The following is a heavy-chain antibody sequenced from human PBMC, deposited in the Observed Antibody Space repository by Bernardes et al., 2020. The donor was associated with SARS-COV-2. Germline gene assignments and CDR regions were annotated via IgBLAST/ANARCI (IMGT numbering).Heavy chain of an antibody. V-gene: IGHV3-23*03. J-gene: IGHJ5*02. Sequence: GGSLRLSCVASGFMFSGNAMAWVRQAPGKGLEWVSGSGADEHTHYADSVKGRFTISRDNSKNSLHLQMTNPRVEDTAVYYCAKDIFGWSFDHWGQGIMVTVAS. D-gene: IGHD3-10*02. CDR3: AKDIFGWSFDH. CDR1: GFMFSGNA. CDR2: SGADEHT.